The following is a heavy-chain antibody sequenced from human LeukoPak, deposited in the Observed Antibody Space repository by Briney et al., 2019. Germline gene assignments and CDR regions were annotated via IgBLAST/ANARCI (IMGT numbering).Heavy chain of an antibody. CDR2: ISWNSGSI. CDR3: ARVRGRSSSWYFDY. V-gene: IGHV3-9*01. D-gene: IGHD6-13*01. CDR1: GFTFDDYA. J-gene: IGHJ4*02. Sequence: GGSLRLSCAASGFTFDDYAMHWVRQAPGKGLEWVSGISWNSGSIGYADSVKGRFTISRDNAKNSLYLQMNSLRAEDTAVYYCARVRGRSSSWYFDYWGQGTLVTVSS.